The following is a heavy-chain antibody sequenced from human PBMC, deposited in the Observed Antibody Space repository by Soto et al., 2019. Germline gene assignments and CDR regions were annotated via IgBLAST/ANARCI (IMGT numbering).Heavy chain of an antibody. CDR3: ARVTRSEGGYFDQ. V-gene: IGHV4-31*03. CDR1: GGSISSSSYY. CDR2: IYYSGST. D-gene: IGHD3-10*01. J-gene: IGHJ4*02. Sequence: QVQLQESGPRLVKPSQTLSLTCTVSGGSISSSSYYWSWIRQHPGKGLEWIGYIYYSGSTNYNPSLKSRVTISVDRSKNQFSLNLSSVTAADTAMYYCARVTRSEGGYFDQWDQGTQVTVSS.